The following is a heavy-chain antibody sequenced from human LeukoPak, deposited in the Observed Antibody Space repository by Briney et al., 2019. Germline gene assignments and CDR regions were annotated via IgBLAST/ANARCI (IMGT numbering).Heavy chain of an antibody. CDR2: IWYDGSNK. V-gene: IGHV3-33*01. J-gene: IGHJ4*02. Sequence: GGSLRLSCAASGFTFSSYGMHWVRQAPGKGLEWVAVIWYDGSNKYYADSVKGRFTISRDNSKNTLYLQMNSLRAEDTAVYYCARDSTPFPHFSAYSQNFDYWGQGTLVTVSS. CDR3: ARDSTPFPHFSAYSQNFDY. D-gene: IGHD5-18*01. CDR1: GFTFSSYG.